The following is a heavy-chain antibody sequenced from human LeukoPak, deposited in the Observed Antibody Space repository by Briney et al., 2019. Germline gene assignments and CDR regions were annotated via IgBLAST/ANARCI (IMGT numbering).Heavy chain of an antibody. Sequence: SETLSLTCTVSGGSISSYYWSWIRQPPGKGLEWIGYIYYSGSTNYNHSLKSRVTISVDTSKNQFSLKLSSVTAADTAVYYCARWNGDWPPAFDPWGQGTLVTVYS. V-gene: IGHV4-59*08. J-gene: IGHJ5*02. CDR2: IYYSGST. CDR3: ARWNGDWPPAFDP. CDR1: GGSISSYY. D-gene: IGHD4-17*01.